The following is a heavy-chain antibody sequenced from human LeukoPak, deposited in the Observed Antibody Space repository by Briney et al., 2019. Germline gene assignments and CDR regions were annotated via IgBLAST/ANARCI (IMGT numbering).Heavy chain of an antibody. V-gene: IGHV1-2*02. J-gene: IGHJ4*02. Sequence: ASVKVSCKAFGYTFTGYYMHWVRQAPGQGLEWMGWINPNSGGTNYAQKFQGRVTMTRDTSISTAYMELSRLRSDDTAVYYCARDDRYYYDSSGYYSYFDYWGQGTLVTVSS. CDR3: ARDDRYYYDSSGYYSYFDY. CDR2: INPNSGGT. CDR1: GYTFTGYY. D-gene: IGHD3-22*01.